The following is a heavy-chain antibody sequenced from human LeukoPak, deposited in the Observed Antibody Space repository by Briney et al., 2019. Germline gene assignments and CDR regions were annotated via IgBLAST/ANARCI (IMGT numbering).Heavy chain of an antibody. V-gene: IGHV3-7*05. CDR2: IQQGGSEK. Sequence: GGSLRLSCAASGFTFSSYWMSWVRQAPGKGLEWVANIQQGGSEKYYVDPVKGRFTISRDNAKNSLFLQMNSLRAEDTAVYYCARCHSSSSGDYWGQGTLVTVSS. CDR1: GFTFSSYW. CDR3: ARCHSSSSGDY. J-gene: IGHJ4*02. D-gene: IGHD6-6*01.